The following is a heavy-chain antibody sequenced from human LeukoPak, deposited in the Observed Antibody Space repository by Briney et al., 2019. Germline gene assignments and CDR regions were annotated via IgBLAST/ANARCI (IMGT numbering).Heavy chain of an antibody. CDR1: GFTFSSYS. V-gene: IGHV3-21*04. CDR2: ISSSSSYI. D-gene: IGHD5-24*01. Sequence: PGGSLRLSCAASGFTFSSYSMNWVRQAPGKGLEWVSSISSSSSYIYYADSVKGRFTISRDNAKNSLYLQMNSLRAEDTAVYYCAKCRVEMATIYYFDYWGQGTLVTVSS. J-gene: IGHJ4*02. CDR3: AKCRVEMATIYYFDY.